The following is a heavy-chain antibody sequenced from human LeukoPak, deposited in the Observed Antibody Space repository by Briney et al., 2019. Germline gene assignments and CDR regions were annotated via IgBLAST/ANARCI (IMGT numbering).Heavy chain of an antibody. CDR1: GGTFSIYA. Sequence: GASVKVSCKASGGTFSIYAISWVRQAPGQGLEWMGGIIPIFGTANYAQKFQGRVTITADESTSTAYMELSSLRSEDTAVYYCARSSRTMVTSPFDYWGQGTLVTVSS. CDR2: IIPIFGTA. J-gene: IGHJ4*02. D-gene: IGHD5-18*01. V-gene: IGHV1-69*01. CDR3: ARSSRTMVTSPFDY.